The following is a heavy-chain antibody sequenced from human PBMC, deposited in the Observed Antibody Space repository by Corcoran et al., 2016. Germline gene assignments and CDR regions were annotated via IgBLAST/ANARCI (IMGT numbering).Heavy chain of an antibody. J-gene: IGHJ4*02. CDR2: IYWDDDK. CDR1: GFSLSTSGVG. Sequence: QITLKESGPTLVKPTQTLTLTCTFSGFSLSTSGVGVGWIRQPPGKALEWLALIYWDDDKRYSPSLKSRLTITKDTSKNQVVLTMTNMDPVETATYYCAHRRGYGAVAGSFDYWGQGTLVTVSS. CDR3: AHRRGYGAVAGSFDY. V-gene: IGHV2-5*02. D-gene: IGHD6-19*01.